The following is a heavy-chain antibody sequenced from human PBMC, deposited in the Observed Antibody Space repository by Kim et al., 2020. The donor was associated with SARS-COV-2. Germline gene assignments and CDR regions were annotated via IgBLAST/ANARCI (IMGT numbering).Heavy chain of an antibody. J-gene: IGHJ4*01. CDR1: GFTFDDYT. CDR2: ISWDGGST. V-gene: IGHV3-43*01. Sequence: GGSLRLSCAGSGFTFDDYTMHWVRQATGKGLEWVSLISWDGGSTYYADSVKGRFTISRDNSKNSLYLQMNSRRTEDTALYYCAKAKLRLGGIDYWGHGTLVTLSS. D-gene: IGHD5-12*01. CDR3: AKAKLRLGGIDY.